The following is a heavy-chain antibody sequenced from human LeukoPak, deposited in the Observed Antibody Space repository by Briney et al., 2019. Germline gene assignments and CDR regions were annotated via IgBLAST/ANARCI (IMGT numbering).Heavy chain of an antibody. CDR3: ARASPVSYYYDSSGYHC. CDR2: ISYDGSNK. Sequence: GGSLRLSCAASGFTFSNYGMHWVRQAPGKGLEWVALISYDGSNKYYADSVKGRFTISRDNSKNTLYLQMNSLRTEDTAVYYCARASPVSYYYDSSGYHCWGQGTLVTVSS. D-gene: IGHD3-22*01. J-gene: IGHJ4*02. CDR1: GFTFSNYG. V-gene: IGHV3-30*03.